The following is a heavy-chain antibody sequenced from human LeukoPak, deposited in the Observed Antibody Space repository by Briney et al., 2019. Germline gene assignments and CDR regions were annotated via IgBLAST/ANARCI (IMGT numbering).Heavy chain of an antibody. D-gene: IGHD5-12*01. CDR1: GFTVSSNY. CDR2: IYSGGST. Sequence: GGSLRLSCAASGFTVSSNYMSWVRQAPGKGLEWVSVIYSGGSTYYADSVKGRFTISRDNSKNTLYLQMNSLRAEDTAVYYCARWVDIVAMTNPLTVSYFDYWGQGTLVTVSS. CDR3: ARWVDIVAMTNPLTVSYFDY. J-gene: IGHJ4*02. V-gene: IGHV3-66*01.